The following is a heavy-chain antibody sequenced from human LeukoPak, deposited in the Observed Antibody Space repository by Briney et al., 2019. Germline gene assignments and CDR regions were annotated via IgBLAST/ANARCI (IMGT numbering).Heavy chain of an antibody. CDR2: INPSGGDT. Sequence: GASVKVSCKASGYTFTSYYMHWVRQAPGQGLEWMGIINPSGGDTSYAQKFQGRLTMTRDTHTNTVYMELTSLRSEDTAVYYCAREVMDNLRFDYWGEGTLVTVSS. CDR3: AREVMDNLRFDY. V-gene: IGHV1-46*01. J-gene: IGHJ4*02. D-gene: IGHD1-14*01. CDR1: GYTFTSYY.